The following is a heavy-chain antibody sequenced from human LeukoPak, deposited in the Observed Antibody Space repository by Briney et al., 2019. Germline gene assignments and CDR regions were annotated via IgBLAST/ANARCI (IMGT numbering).Heavy chain of an antibody. Sequence: GESLKISCEGSGYSFTSYWICWGRQMPGKGLEWMGIIYPGDSDTRYSPSFQGQVTISADKSISTAYLQWSSLKASDTAMYYCARTYGSGSYVVGGVDYWGQGTLVTVSS. V-gene: IGHV5-51*01. CDR2: IYPGDSDT. CDR1: GYSFTSYW. J-gene: IGHJ4*02. CDR3: ARTYGSGSYVVGGVDY. D-gene: IGHD3-10*01.